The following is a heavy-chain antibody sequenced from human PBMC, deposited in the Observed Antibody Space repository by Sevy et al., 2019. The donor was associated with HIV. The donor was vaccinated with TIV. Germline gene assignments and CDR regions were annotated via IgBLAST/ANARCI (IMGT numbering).Heavy chain of an antibody. V-gene: IGHV3-48*01. CDR3: AGQRGGYERLYYFDS. J-gene: IGHJ4*02. CDR1: GFTYS. D-gene: IGHD5-12*01. CDR2: ISDSSATI. Sequence: GGSLRLSCVASGFTYSMNWVRQAPGKGLEWVSYISDSSATIHYADSVKGRFTISRANAKNSLYLQMNTLRAEDTAVYYCAGQRGGYERLYYFDSWGQGTLVTVSS.